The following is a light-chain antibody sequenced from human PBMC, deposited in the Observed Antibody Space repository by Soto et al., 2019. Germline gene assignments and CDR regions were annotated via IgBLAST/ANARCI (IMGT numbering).Light chain of an antibody. CDR2: GSS. Sequence: PGDRVTLSCRASQSVSSSYVTGYQQQPGQAPMLLSCGSSTRATSIPARFGGSGSGGDVTLTISSLEDEDFAVYYCQQRGDWPLYTFGQGTKVDIK. CDR1: QSVSSSY. J-gene: IGKJ2*01. V-gene: IGKV3D-20*02. CDR3: QQRGDWPLYT.